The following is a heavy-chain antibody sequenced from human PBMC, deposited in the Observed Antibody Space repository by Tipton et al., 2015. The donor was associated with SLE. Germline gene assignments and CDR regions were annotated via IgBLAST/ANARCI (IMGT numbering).Heavy chain of an antibody. CDR1: GGSITSSSYY. J-gene: IGHJ3*02. D-gene: IGHD3-10*01. CDR3: ARRMVQGGDALDI. V-gene: IGHV4-39*01. Sequence: VKPSETLSLNCTVSGGSITSSSYYWGWIRQPPGMGLEWIGSIYFTGNTYYNPSLKSRVSFFLDTSKNQFSLKLTSVTAADTAVYYCARRMVQGGDALDIWGLGTLVTVSS. CDR2: IYFTGNT.